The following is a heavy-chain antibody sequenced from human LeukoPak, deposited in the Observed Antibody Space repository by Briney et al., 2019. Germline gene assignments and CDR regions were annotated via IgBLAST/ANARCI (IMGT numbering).Heavy chain of an antibody. J-gene: IGHJ6*01. D-gene: IGHD6-13*01. CDR2: ISAYNGNT. Sequence: ASVKVSCKASGYTFTSYGISWVRQAPGQGLEWMGWISAYNGNTNYAQKLQGRVTMTTDTSTSTAYMELRSLRSDDTAVYYCARGGGQQLNYYYYGMDVSGQGTTVTVSS. V-gene: IGHV1-18*01. CDR3: ARGGGQQLNYYYYGMDV. CDR1: GYTFTSYG.